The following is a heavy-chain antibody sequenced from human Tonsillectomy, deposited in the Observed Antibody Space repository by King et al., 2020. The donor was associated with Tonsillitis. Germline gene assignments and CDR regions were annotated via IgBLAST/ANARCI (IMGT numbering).Heavy chain of an antibody. CDR1: GYSFTSYS. CDR3: SRAPYGGNSPWYFDL. D-gene: IGHD4-23*01. CDR2: ISTYNGNT. Sequence: QLVQSGAEVKKPGASVKVSCKASGYSFTSYSISWVRQAPGQGLEWMGWISTYNGNTNYAQKLQGRGTMTTDTSTSTAYMELRSLRSDDTAVYYCSRAPYGGNSPWYFDLCGRGTLVTVSS. V-gene: IGHV1-18*04. J-gene: IGHJ2*01.